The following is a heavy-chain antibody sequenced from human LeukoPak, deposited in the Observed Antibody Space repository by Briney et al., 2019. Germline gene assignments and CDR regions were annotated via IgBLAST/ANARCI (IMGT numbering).Heavy chain of an antibody. CDR3: AREDADYTFSFDF. CDR1: GYTFTRNY. J-gene: IGHJ4*02. Sequence: GASMKVSCKASGYTFTRNYMHWVRQAPGQGLEWMGIINPRGGSTTYAQKFQGRLTMTRDTSTSTVYMELSSLRSEDTAVYYCAREDADYTFSFDFWGQGTLVTVSS. CDR2: INPRGGST. V-gene: IGHV1-46*01. D-gene: IGHD4-17*01.